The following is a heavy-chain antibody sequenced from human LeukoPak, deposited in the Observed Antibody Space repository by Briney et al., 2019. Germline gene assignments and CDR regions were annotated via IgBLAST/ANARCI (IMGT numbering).Heavy chain of an antibody. V-gene: IGHV3-23*01. CDR2: ISGSGGST. Sequence: GGSLRLSCAASGFTFSSYAMSWVRQAPGKGLEWVSAISGSGGSTYYADSVKGRFTISRDNSKNTLYLQMNSLRAEDTAVYYCAKPKHIVVVIDWFDPWGQGTLSPSPQ. CDR3: AKPKHIVVVIDWFDP. D-gene: IGHD2-21*01. J-gene: IGHJ5*02. CDR1: GFTFSSYA.